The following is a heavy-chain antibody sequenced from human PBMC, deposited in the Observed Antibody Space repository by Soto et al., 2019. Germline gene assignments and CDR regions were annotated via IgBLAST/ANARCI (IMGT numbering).Heavy chain of an antibody. Sequence: PGGSLRLSCAASGFTFSSYAMSWVRQAPGKGLEWVSAISGSGGSTYYADSVKGRFTISRDNSKNTLYLQMNSLRAEDTAVYYCAKLEGQIVLMVYAIFGNPAPGAFDIWGQGTMVTVSS. D-gene: IGHD2-8*01. V-gene: IGHV3-23*01. CDR1: GFTFSSYA. CDR3: AKLEGQIVLMVYAIFGNPAPGAFDI. CDR2: ISGSGGST. J-gene: IGHJ3*02.